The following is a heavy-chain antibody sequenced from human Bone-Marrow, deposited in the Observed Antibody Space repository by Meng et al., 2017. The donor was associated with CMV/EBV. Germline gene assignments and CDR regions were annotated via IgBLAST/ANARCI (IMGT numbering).Heavy chain of an antibody. Sequence: GGSLRLSCAASGFTFSSYWMHWVRQAPGKGLVWVSRINSDGSSTSYADSVKGRFTISRDNAKNTLYLQMNSLRAEDTAVYYCARGALLWFGEFYYFDYWGQGTLVTVSS. J-gene: IGHJ4*02. CDR3: ARGALLWFGEFYYFDY. D-gene: IGHD3-10*01. V-gene: IGHV3-74*01. CDR1: GFTFSSYW. CDR2: INSDGSST.